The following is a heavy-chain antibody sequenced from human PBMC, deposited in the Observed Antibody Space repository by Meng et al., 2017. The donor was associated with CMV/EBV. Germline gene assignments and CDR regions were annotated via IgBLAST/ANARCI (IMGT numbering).Heavy chain of an antibody. J-gene: IGHJ6*02. CDR1: GYTFTSYY. V-gene: IGHV1-46*01. D-gene: IGHD2-2*01. CDR2: INPSGGST. Sequence: ASVKVSCKASGYTFTSYYMHWVRQAPGQGLEWMGIINPSGGSTSYAKKFQGRVTMTRDTPTSTVYMEPSSLRSEDTAVYYCARVPAAESSLYYYYGMDVWGQGTTVTVSS. CDR3: ARVPAAESSLYYYYGMDV.